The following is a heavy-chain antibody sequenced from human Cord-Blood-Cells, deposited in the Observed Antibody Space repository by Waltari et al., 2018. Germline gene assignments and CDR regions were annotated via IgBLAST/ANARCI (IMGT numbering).Heavy chain of an antibody. V-gene: IGHV1-69*01. D-gene: IGHD6-6*01. Sequence: QVQLVQSGAEVKKPGSSVKVSCKASGGTFSSYAISWVRHAPGQGLEWMGGIIPIFGTANYAQKFQGRVTITADESTSTAYMELSSLRSEDTAVYYCARRYSSSSNYYYGMDVWGQGTTVTVSS. J-gene: IGHJ6*02. CDR2: IIPIFGTA. CDR1: GGTFSSYA. CDR3: ARRYSSSSNYYYGMDV.